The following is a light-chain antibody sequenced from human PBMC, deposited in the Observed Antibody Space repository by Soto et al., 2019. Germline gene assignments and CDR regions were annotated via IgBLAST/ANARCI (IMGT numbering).Light chain of an antibody. CDR2: DAS. CDR1: QSVSGNY. CDR3: QQYGGSPPWT. Sequence: EIVLTQSPGTLSLSPGERATLSCRASQSVSGNYFAWYQQKPGQAPRLLIYDASSRATGIPDRFSGSGSGTDFTLTISSLEPEDFTVYYCQQYGGSPPWTFGQGTKVEIK. J-gene: IGKJ1*01. V-gene: IGKV3-20*01.